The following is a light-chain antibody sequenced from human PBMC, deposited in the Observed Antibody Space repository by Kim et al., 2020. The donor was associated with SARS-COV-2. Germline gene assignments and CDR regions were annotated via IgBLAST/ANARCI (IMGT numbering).Light chain of an antibody. CDR1: NIGSKN. V-gene: IGLV3-9*01. J-gene: IGLJ2*01. CDR3: QVWDSSTRGVV. CDR2: RDS. Sequence: ALGQRARISGERNNIGSKNVHCYAQKPGQAPVLVIYRDSNRPSGIPQRFSGSNSGNTATLTISRAQAGDEADYYCQVWDSSTRGVVFGGGTQLTVL.